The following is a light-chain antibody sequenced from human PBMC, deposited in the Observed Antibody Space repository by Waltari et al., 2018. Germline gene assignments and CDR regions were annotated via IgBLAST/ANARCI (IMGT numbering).Light chain of an antibody. V-gene: IGKV2-29*02. CDR3: MQGLQLPIT. Sequence: IVMTQTPLSLSVTPGQPASISCKSSQSLLHSDGRTCLFWYLQKPGQSPQLLIHEVSRRFSGVPERFSGSGSGTDFTLKISRVEAEDVGVYYCMQGLQLPITFGQGTRQEIK. J-gene: IGKJ5*01. CDR2: EVS. CDR1: QSLLHSDGRTC.